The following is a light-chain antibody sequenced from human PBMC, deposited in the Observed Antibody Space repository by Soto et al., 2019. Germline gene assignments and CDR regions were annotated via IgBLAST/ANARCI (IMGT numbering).Light chain of an antibody. CDR2: ATS. V-gene: IGKV3-15*01. CDR3: QQYNKWPVT. Sequence: EIVMTQSPATLSVSPGERATLSCRASQSVGTHLAWYQQTPGQAPRLLISATSTRATGIPARFSGSGSGTEFTLTISSLQSEDVAFYYCQQYNKWPVTFGGGTKVEV. CDR1: QSVGTH. J-gene: IGKJ4*01.